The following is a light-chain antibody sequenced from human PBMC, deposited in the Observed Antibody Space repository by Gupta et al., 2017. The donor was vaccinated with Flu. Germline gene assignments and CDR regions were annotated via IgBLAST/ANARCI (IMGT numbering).Light chain of an antibody. Sequence: TISCTGTSSDVGGYNYVSWYQQHPGKAPNLMIYDVSKRPSGGPDRFSGSKSGNTASLTISGLQAEEEADYYCCSYAGSYTVHVVFGGGTKLTVL. CDR1: SSDVGGYNY. CDR3: CSYAGSYTVHVV. V-gene: IGLV2-11*01. CDR2: DVS. J-gene: IGLJ2*01.